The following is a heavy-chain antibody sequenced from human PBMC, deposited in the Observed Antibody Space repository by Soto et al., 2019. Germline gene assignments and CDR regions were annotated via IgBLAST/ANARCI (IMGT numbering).Heavy chain of an antibody. CDR1: GDSLTSYW. V-gene: IGHV5-10-1*01. D-gene: IGHD1-7*01. J-gene: IGHJ6*02. CDR2: IDPSDSYT. CDR3: ARPAGTTVFQYYYGMDV. Sequence: VESLKISCKGSGDSLTSYWISWVRQMPWKGLEWMGRIDPSDSYTNYSPSFQGHVTISADKSISTAYLQWSSLKASDTAMYYCARPAGTTVFQYYYGMDVWGQGTTVTVSS.